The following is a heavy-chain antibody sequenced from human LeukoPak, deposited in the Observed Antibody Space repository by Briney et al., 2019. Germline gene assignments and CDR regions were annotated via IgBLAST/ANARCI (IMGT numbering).Heavy chain of an antibody. CDR1: GFTFSSYG. CDR2: IRYDGSNK. J-gene: IGHJ4*02. V-gene: IGHV3-30*02. D-gene: IGHD3-10*01. Sequence: GGSLRLSCAASGFTFSSYGMHWVRQAPGKGLEWVAFIRYDGSNKYYADSVKGRFTISRDNSKNTLYLQMNSLRAEDAAVYYCANSSIWFGERGYFDYWGQGTLVTVFS. CDR3: ANSSIWFGERGYFDY.